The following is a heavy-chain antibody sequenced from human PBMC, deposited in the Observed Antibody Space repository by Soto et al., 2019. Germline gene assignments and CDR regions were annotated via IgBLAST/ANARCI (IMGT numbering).Heavy chain of an antibody. V-gene: IGHV1-69*06. CDR2: LVPVFGTA. CDR1: GGTFSSLA. J-gene: IGHJ4*02. CDR3: ARSPGVCDY. D-gene: IGHD6-19*01. Sequence: QVQLVQSGAEVKKPGSSVKVSCKASGGTFSSLAISWVRQAPGPGLEWMGGLVPVFGTANYAQKFQDRVTITAEKSTSTSSMELSRLSSEDTAVYYCARSPGVCDYWGQGTLVTVSS.